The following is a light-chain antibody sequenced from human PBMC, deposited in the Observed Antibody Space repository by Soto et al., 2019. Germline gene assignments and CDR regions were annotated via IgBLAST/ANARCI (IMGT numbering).Light chain of an antibody. J-gene: IGKJ5*01. CDR2: GAS. V-gene: IGKV3-15*01. Sequence: VIPQSPDTLSVSPGGRATLSCRASQRSYTNVAWYQQKPGQAPRLLIYGASTRATGIPARFSGSGSGTEFTLTISSLQSEEFAVYYKRLYSHWPPLPFAQGTRLEIK. CDR3: RLYSHWPPLP. CDR1: QRSYTN.